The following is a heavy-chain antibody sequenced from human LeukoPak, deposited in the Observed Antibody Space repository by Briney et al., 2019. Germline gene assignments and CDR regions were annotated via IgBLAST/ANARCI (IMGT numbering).Heavy chain of an antibody. CDR2: IKEDGSEQ. V-gene: IGHV3-7*01. CDR1: GFTFTIYW. D-gene: IGHD3-10*01. CDR3: ARDYWGSGNRYFDY. Sequence: PGGSLRPSCAASGFTFTIYWMTWVRQAPGKGLEWVANIKEDGSEQYYVDSVKGRFSISRDNSMNTLFLQMNSLRAEDTAVYHCARDYWGSGNRYFDYWGQGTPVTVSS. J-gene: IGHJ4*02.